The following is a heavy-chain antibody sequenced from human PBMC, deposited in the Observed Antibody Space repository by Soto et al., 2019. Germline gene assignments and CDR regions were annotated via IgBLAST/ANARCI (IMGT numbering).Heavy chain of an antibody. CDR3: ARALGYSGYAGMYV. J-gene: IGHJ6*02. CDR1: GYTFTIYG. V-gene: IGHV1-18*01. Sequence: QVQLVQSGGEVKKPGASVKVSCTASGYTFTIYGINWARQAPGQGLQWMGWISPDNGNTNYAQKLKGRVTMTTDTSTSTAYMELRSLRSDDTAVYYCARALGYSGYAGMYVWGQGTTVTVSS. D-gene: IGHD5-12*01. CDR2: ISPDNGNT.